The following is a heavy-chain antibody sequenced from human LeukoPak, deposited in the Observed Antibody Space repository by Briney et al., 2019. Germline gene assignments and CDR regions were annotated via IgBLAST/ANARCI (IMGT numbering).Heavy chain of an antibody. CDR3: ARAQWLAPDAFDI. CDR1: GYTFTGYY. J-gene: IGHJ3*02. V-gene: IGHV1-2*02. D-gene: IGHD6-19*01. CDR2: INPNSGGT. Sequence: GASVKVSCKASGYTFTGYYMHWVRQAPGQGLEWMGWINPNSGGTNYAQKFQGRVTMTRDTSISTAYMELSRLRSDDTAVYYCARAQWLAPDAFDIWGQGTMVTVSS.